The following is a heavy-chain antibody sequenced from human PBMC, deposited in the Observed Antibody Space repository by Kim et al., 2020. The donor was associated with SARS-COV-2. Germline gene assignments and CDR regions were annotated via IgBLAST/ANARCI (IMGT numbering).Heavy chain of an antibody. CDR3: ARDQYQLLLYYYYGMDV. CDR2: IIPILGIA. V-gene: IGHV1-69*04. Sequence: SVKVSCKASGGTFSSYAISWVRQAPGQGLEWMGRIIPILGIANYAQKFQGRVTITADKSTSTAYMELSSLRSEDTAVYYCARDQYQLLLYYYYGMDVWGQGTTVTVSS. D-gene: IGHD2-2*01. J-gene: IGHJ6*02. CDR1: GGTFSSYA.